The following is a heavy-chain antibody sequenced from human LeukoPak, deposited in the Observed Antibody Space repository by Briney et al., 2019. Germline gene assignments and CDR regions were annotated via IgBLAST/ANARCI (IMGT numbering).Heavy chain of an antibody. J-gene: IGHJ4*02. D-gene: IGHD1-26*01. Sequence: ASVKVSCKASGYTFTGYYMHGVRQAPGQGLEWMGRINPNSGGTNYAQKFQDRVTMTRDTSISTAYMELSRLRSDDTAVYYCARSIVGATEGFDYWGQGTLVTVSS. CDR2: INPNSGGT. V-gene: IGHV1-2*06. CDR3: ARSIVGATEGFDY. CDR1: GYTFTGYY.